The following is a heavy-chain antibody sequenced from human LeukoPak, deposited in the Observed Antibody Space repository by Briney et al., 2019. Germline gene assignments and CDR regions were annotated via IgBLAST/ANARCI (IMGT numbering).Heavy chain of an antibody. CDR2: IGSDGSST. CDR1: GFTFSSYW. D-gene: IGHD3-3*01. Sequence: PGGSLRLSCAASGFTFSSYWMHWVRQALGKGLVWVSCIGSDGSSTTYADSVKGRFTISRDNAMNTLYLQMNSLRAEDTAVYYCARSGLSGNWFDPWGQGTLVTVSS. CDR3: ARSGLSGNWFDP. J-gene: IGHJ5*02. V-gene: IGHV3-74*01.